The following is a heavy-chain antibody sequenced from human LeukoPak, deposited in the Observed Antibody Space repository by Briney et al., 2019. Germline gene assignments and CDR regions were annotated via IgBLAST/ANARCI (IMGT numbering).Heavy chain of an antibody. CDR2: ISYDGSNK. J-gene: IGHJ6*03. CDR3: ARDSGIEYIYYYMDV. Sequence: GGSLRLSCAASGVTFSSYAMHWVRQAPGGGLEWGAVISYDGSNKYYAASVKGRFTISRDNSKNTLYLQMNSLRAEDTAVYYCARDSGIEYIYYYMDVWGKGTTVTVSS. V-gene: IGHV3-30-3*01. D-gene: IGHD6-6*01. CDR1: GVTFSSYA.